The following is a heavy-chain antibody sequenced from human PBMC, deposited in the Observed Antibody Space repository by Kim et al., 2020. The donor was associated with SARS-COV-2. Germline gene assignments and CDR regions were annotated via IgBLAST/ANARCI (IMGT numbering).Heavy chain of an antibody. CDR3: ASGPLQGGMDV. J-gene: IGHJ6*02. Sequence: GGSLGLSCEGSGFFLSTDSMHWVRQAPGKGLEWVSSISGDSRYIYYADSVRGRLTVYRDNAKRSLYLQMNGLGVDDTAVYYCASGPLQGGMDVWGQGTKVTVSS. D-gene: IGHD2-21*02. CDR2: ISGDSRYI. V-gene: IGHV3-21*01. CDR1: GFFLSTDS.